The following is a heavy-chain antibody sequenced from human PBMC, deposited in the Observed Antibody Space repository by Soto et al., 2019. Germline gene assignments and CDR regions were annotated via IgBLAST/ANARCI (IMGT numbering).Heavy chain of an antibody. CDR1: GYTFTNFG. D-gene: IGHD1-26*01. CDR2: LSTYREDR. Sequence: QVQLVQSGAEVKKPGASVKVSCKASGYTFTNFGISWVRQAPGQGLEWLGWLSTYREDRNYAQRGQDRVSMTTDTSTSTAYMELRTLISDDTAVYYCARISLGPAPTDAFDIWGQGTMVTVSS. V-gene: IGHV1-18*01. CDR3: ARISLGPAPTDAFDI. J-gene: IGHJ3*02.